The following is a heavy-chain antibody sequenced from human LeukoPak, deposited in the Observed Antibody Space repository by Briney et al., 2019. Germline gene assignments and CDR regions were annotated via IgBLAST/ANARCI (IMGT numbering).Heavy chain of an antibody. CDR1: GYTFTSYA. CDR3: ARDHYSSGWVWWYFDL. CDR2: INAGNGNT. J-gene: IGHJ2*01. V-gene: IGHV1-3*01. D-gene: IGHD6-19*01. Sequence: ASVKVSCTASGYTFTSYAMHWVRQAPGQRLEWMGWINAGNGNTKYSQKFQGRVTITRDTSASTVYMELSSLRSEDTAVYYCARDHYSSGWVWWYFDLWGRGTLVTVSS.